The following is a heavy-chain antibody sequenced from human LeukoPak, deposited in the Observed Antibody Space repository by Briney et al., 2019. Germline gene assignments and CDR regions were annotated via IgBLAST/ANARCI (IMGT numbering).Heavy chain of an antibody. CDR3: ARTPFSVDTAIF. D-gene: IGHD5-18*01. CDR2: MYYSGST. J-gene: IGHJ4*02. CDR1: GGSISSDSYY. Sequence: PSETLFLTCTVSGGSISSDSYYWSWIRQPPGKGLEWIGDMYYSGSTYYNPSLKSRVTISIDTSKNQFSLRLSSVIVADTAVYYCARTPFSVDTAIFWGQGTLVIVSS. V-gene: IGHV4-39*01.